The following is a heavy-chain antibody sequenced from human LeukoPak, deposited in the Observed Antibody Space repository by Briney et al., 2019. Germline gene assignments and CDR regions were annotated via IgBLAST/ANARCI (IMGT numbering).Heavy chain of an antibody. J-gene: IGHJ4*02. CDR3: ARDSDNDSGYDY. CDR2: INPSGGSA. D-gene: IGHD5-12*01. CDR1: GYTFTNYY. V-gene: IGHV1-46*01. Sequence: ASVKVSCKASGYTFTNYYIHWVRQAPGQGLEWMGIINPSGGSASNAQNFQGRVIMTRDTSTRTVYMELSSLRSEDTAVYYCARDSDNDSGYDYWSQGTLVTVSS.